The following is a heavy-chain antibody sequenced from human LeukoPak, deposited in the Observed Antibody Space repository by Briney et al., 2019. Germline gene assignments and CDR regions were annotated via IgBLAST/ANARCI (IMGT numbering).Heavy chain of an antibody. J-gene: IGHJ5*02. CDR3: ARQPIVVVPAAKPYRWFDP. CDR2: IYLSGST. CDR1: GYSISSGYY. Sequence: PSETLSLTCAVSGYSISSGYYWGWIRQPPGKGLEWIGSIYLSGSTYYNPSLKSRVTISVDTSKNQFSLKLSSVTAADTAVYYCARQPIVVVPAAKPYRWFDPWGQGTLVTVSS. V-gene: IGHV4-38-2*01. D-gene: IGHD2-2*02.